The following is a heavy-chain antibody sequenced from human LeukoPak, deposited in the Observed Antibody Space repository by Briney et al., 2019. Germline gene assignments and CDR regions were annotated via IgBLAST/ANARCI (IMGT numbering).Heavy chain of an antibody. Sequence: PSETLSLTCTVSGGSISSSSYHWGWIRQPPGKGLEWIGSFYYSGNKYYNPSLESRVTMSVDTSKDQFSLKLTSVTAADTAVYYCARGPAMVRGAIGDYWGQGTLVTVSS. CDR3: ARGPAMVRGAIGDY. D-gene: IGHD3-10*01. CDR1: GGSISSSSYH. J-gene: IGHJ4*02. CDR2: FYYSGNK. V-gene: IGHV4-39*01.